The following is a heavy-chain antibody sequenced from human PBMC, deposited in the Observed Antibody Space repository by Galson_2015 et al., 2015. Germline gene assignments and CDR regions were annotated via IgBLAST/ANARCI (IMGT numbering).Heavy chain of an antibody. D-gene: IGHD6-19*01. CDR1: GYRSANYG. J-gene: IGHJ4*02. Sequence: SVKVSCKASGYRSANYGVTWVRQAPGQGLEWVGWISPYTGNTNYAQELQDRVTMTTDTSTNTAYMELRSLRSDDTAVYYCAREIAVTGADYWGQGTLVSVSS. CDR2: ISPYTGNT. CDR3: AREIAVTGADY. V-gene: IGHV1-18*01.